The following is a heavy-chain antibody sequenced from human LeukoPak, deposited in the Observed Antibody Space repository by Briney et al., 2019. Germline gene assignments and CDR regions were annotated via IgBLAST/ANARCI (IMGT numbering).Heavy chain of an antibody. V-gene: IGHV3-30*04. CDR1: GFTFSSYA. Sequence: GGSLRLSCAASGFTFSSYAMHWVRQAPGKGLEGVAVISYDGSNKYYADSVKGRFTISRDNSKNTLYLQMNSLRAEDTAVYYCARVWDGGRPYYYYYYMDVWGKGTTVTVSS. CDR3: ARVWDGGRPYYYYYYMDV. D-gene: IGHD4-23*01. CDR2: ISYDGSNK. J-gene: IGHJ6*03.